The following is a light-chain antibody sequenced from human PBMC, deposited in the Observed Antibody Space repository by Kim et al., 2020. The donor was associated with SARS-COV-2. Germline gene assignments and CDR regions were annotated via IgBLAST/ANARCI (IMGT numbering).Light chain of an antibody. Sequence: QSALTRPASVSGSPGQSITISCTGTSSDVGSYNLVSWYQHHPGKAPRLMIYEVSNRPSGVSNRFSASKSGNTASLTISGLQAEDEADYYCCSYASSSTLVFGGGTQLTVL. J-gene: IGLJ3*02. V-gene: IGLV2-23*02. CDR3: CSYASSSTLV. CDR2: EVS. CDR1: SSDVGSYNL.